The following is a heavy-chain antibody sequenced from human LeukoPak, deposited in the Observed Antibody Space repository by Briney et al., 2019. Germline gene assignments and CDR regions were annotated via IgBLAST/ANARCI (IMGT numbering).Heavy chain of an antibody. Sequence: SETLSLTCTVSGGSVSSGSYYWSWIRQPPGKGLEWIGYIYYSGSTNYNPSLNSRVTISVDTSKNQFSLKLSSVTAADTAVYYCAGIAAPETCFGPWGQGTLVTVSS. CDR3: AGIAAPETCFGP. J-gene: IGHJ5*02. D-gene: IGHD6-13*01. CDR1: GGSVSSGSYY. CDR2: IYYSGST. V-gene: IGHV4-61*01.